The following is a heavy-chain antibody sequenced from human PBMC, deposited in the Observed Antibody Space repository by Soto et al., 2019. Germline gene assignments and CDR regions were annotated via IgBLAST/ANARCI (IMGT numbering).Heavy chain of an antibody. J-gene: IGHJ4*02. Sequence: PGGSLRLSCAASGFDVSNTDMSWVRQAPGKGLEWVSVIYSGGYTNYADSVKGRFIVSRDSPKNTLYLQMDSLRAEDTAVYYCAREAIIVIAAANSYFDSLGQGNVLPISS. CDR2: IYSGGYT. V-gene: IGHV3-66*01. D-gene: IGHD3-16*02. CDR3: AREAIIVIAAANSYFDS. CDR1: GFDVSNTD.